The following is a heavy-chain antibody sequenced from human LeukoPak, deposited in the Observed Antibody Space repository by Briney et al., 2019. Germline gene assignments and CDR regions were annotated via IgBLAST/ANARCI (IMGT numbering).Heavy chain of an antibody. CDR2: IIPILGIA. V-gene: IGHV1-69*04. D-gene: IGHD3-10*01. CDR3: AREGMVRGVNWFDP. Sequence: SVKVSCKASGGTFSSYVISWVRQAPGQGLEWMGRIIPILGIANYAQKFQGRVTITADKSTSTAYMELSSLRSEDTAVYYCAREGMVRGVNWFDPWGQGTLVTVSS. CDR1: GGTFSSYV. J-gene: IGHJ5*02.